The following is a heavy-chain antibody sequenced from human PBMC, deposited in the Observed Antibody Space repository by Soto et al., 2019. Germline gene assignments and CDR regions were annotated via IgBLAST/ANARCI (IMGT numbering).Heavy chain of an antibody. Sequence: PSETLSLTCSVSGGSISGSQYSWGWVRQRPGMGMEWIANTFYSGRTSYNPSLRSRVTVSVDTSKTQFSLKLGSVTAADSAVYFCARHSDDYRKSFDYWARGYLVPVS. CDR1: GGSISGSQYS. V-gene: IGHV4-39*01. J-gene: IGHJ4*02. D-gene: IGHD5-12*01. CDR2: TFYSGRT. CDR3: ARHSDDYRKSFDY.